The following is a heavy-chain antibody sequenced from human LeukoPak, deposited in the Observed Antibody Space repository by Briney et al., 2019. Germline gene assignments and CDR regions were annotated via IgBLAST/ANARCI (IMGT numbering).Heavy chain of an antibody. J-gene: IGHJ4*02. D-gene: IGHD3-22*01. CDR3: AKLGYDSSGYYYYFDY. Sequence: GGSLRLSCAASGFTFSSYGMHWVRQAPGKGLEWVAVISYDGSNKYYADSVKGRFTISRDNSKNTLYPQMNSLRAEDTAVYYCAKLGYDSSGYYYYFDYWGQGTLVTVSS. CDR1: GFTFSSYG. V-gene: IGHV3-30*18. CDR2: ISYDGSNK.